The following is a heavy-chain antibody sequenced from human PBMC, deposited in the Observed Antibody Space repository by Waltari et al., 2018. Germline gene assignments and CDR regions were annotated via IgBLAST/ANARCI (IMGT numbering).Heavy chain of an antibody. D-gene: IGHD4-17*01. V-gene: IGHV4-61*02. CDR1: GGSIPSGIYY. CDR2: IYTSGNT. Sequence: QVQLQESGPGLVKPSQTLSLTCSLSGGSIPSGIYYWTWIRQPAGKGLEWIGRIYTSGNTDYNPSLKSRVTMSMDTSKNQFSLNLSSVTAADTAVYYCARFPRDYSFDYWGQGTLVTVSS. CDR3: ARFPRDYSFDY. J-gene: IGHJ4*02.